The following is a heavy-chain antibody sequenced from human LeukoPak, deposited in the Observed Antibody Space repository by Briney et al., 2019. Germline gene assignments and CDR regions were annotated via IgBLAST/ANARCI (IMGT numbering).Heavy chain of an antibody. J-gene: IGHJ6*03. Sequence: PSETLSLACTVSGGSISSYYWSWIRQPAGKGLEWIGRIYTSGSTNYNPSLKSRVTISVDTSKNQFSLKLSSVTAADTAVYYCARGMLYYDILTGYRDYYMDVWGKGTTVTISS. V-gene: IGHV4-4*07. CDR3: ARGMLYYDILTGYRDYYMDV. CDR2: IYTSGST. D-gene: IGHD3-9*01. CDR1: GGSISSYY.